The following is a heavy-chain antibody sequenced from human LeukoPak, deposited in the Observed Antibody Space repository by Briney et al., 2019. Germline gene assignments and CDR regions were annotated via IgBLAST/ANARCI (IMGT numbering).Heavy chain of an antibody. CDR2: IYPGDSDT. V-gene: IGHV5-51*01. CDR1: GYSFTSYW. CDR3: ARGTGITMIVVVPDAFDI. Sequence: GESLKISCKGSGYSFTSYWIGWVRQMPGKGLEWMGIIYPGDSDTRYSPSFQGQVTISADKSISTAYLQWSSLKASDTAMYYCARGTGITMIVVVPDAFDIWGQGTMATVSS. J-gene: IGHJ3*02. D-gene: IGHD3-22*01.